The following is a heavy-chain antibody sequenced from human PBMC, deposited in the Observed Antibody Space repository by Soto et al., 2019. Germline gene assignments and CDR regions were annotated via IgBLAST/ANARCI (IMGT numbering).Heavy chain of an antibody. CDR1: GYTFTSYG. Sequence: VASVKVSCKASGYTFTSYGISWVRQAPGQGLEWMGWISAYNGNTNYAQKLQGRVTMTTDTSTSTAYMELRSLRSDDTAVYYCARGITLVRGVNQNNWFDPWGQGTLVTVSS. CDR2: ISAYNGNT. D-gene: IGHD3-10*01. J-gene: IGHJ5*02. V-gene: IGHV1-18*04. CDR3: ARGITLVRGVNQNNWFDP.